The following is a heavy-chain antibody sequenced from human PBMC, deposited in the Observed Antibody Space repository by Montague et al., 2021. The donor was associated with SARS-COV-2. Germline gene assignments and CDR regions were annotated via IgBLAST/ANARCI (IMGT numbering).Heavy chain of an antibody. CDR2: IFYSGST. V-gene: IGHV4-59*01. CDR1: GDSMSGYY. J-gene: IGHJ5*01. Sequence: SETLSLTCTVSGDSMSGYYWSWVRQAPGTGLEWIGYIFYSGSTSYYPSLNSRVTISIDTSKKQFSLKLTSVTAADTAVYFCAREGGTKSSHWWGAFDSWGHGTLVTVSS. D-gene: IGHD2-15*01. CDR3: AREGGTKSSHWWGAFDS.